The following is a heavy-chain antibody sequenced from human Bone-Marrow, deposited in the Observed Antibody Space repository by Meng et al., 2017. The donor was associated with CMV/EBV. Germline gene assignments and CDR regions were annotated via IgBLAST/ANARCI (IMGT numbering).Heavy chain of an antibody. Sequence: SGRYYWSWIRQPPGKGREGIGYIYYSGSTNYNPSLKSRVTISVDTSKNQFSLKLSSVTAADTAVYYCARDRFCSSTSCKPRVNWFDPWGQGTLVTVSS. V-gene: IGHV4-61*01. CDR2: IYYSGST. CDR3: ARDRFCSSTSCKPRVNWFDP. J-gene: IGHJ5*02. D-gene: IGHD2-2*01. CDR1: SGRYY.